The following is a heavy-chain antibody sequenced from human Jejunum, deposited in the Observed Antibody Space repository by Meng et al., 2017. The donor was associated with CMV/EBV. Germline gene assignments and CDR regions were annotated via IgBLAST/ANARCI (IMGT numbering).Heavy chain of an antibody. CDR2: IYTDSGDT. V-gene: IGHV1-3*04. D-gene: IGHD3-16*01. CDR1: GYTFTNFA. J-gene: IGHJ5*02. Sequence: SCPASGYTFTNFAIHWVRQAPGQRLEWMGWIYTDSGDTKFSQKFQGRVSFTRDTSATTAYMELSSLRSEDTAVYYCARGVISYHDSWGQGTLVTVSS. CDR3: ARGVISYHDS.